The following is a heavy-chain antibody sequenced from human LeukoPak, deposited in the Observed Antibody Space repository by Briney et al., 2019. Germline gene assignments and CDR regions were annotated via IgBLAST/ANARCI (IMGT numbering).Heavy chain of an antibody. D-gene: IGHD1-26*01. CDR1: GFTFSSYG. Sequence: GGSLRLFCAASGFTFSSYGMHWVRQAPGKGLEWVAVISYDGSNKYYADSVKGRFTISRDNSKNTLYLQMNSLRAEDTAVYYCANNPRIPYSGNLSYFDSWGQGTLATVSS. CDR3: ANNPRIPYSGNLSYFDS. V-gene: IGHV3-30*18. J-gene: IGHJ4*02. CDR2: ISYDGSNK.